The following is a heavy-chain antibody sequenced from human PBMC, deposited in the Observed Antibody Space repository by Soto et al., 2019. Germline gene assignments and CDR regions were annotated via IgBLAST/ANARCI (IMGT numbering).Heavy chain of an antibody. CDR1: GGSISSSSYY. CDR3: ARHGNDYCFDY. CDR2: IFYSGST. Sequence: QLQLQESGPGLVKPSETLSLTCTVSGGSISSSSYYWGWVRQPPGKGLEWIGSIFYSGSTYYNPSPKGRVTISVCTSKTQFPLKLSSVTAADTAVYYRARHGNDYCFDYWGQGTLLTVSS. J-gene: IGHJ4*02. V-gene: IGHV4-39*01. D-gene: IGHD3-16*01.